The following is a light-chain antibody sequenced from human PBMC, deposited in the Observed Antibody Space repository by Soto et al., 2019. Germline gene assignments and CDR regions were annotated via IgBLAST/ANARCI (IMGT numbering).Light chain of an antibody. CDR1: SSDVGLYNY. Sequence: QSALTQPASVSASPGQSITISCTGTSSDVGLYNYVSWYQHHPGKAPKLLLYDVSNRPSGVSNRFSGSKSGITASLTISGLQAEDEADYYCSSRTSIDTRVFGGGTKLTVL. J-gene: IGLJ3*02. CDR3: SSRTSIDTRV. CDR2: DVS. V-gene: IGLV2-14*03.